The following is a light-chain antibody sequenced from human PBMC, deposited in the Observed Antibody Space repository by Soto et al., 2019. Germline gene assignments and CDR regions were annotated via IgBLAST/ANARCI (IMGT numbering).Light chain of an antibody. V-gene: IGKV3-15*01. CDR3: QQYNNWLAT. Sequence: EIVMTQSPATLSVSRGERATLSCSANQAISSNLAWYQQKPGQAPRLLIYGASTRATGIPDRFSGSGSGTEFTLTISSLQSEDFAVYYCQQYNNWLATFGGGTKVEIK. J-gene: IGKJ4*01. CDR1: QAISSN. CDR2: GAS.